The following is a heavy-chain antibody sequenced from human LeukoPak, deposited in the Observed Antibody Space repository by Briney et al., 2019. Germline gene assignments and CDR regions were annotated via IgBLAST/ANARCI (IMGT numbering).Heavy chain of an antibody. V-gene: IGHV1-8*01. CDR3: ARGERILLWFGELLSPFAD. D-gene: IGHD3-10*01. J-gene: IGHJ4*02. CDR2: MNPNSGNT. CDR1: GYTFTSYD. Sequence: GASVKVSCKASGYTFTSYDINWVRQATGQGLEWMGWMNPNSGNTGYAQKFQGRVTMTRNTSISTAYMELSSLRSEDTAVYYCARGERILLWFGELLSPFADWGKGTLVTVPS.